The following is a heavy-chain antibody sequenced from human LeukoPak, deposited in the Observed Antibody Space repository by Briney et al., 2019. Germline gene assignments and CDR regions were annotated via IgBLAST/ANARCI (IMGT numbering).Heavy chain of an antibody. V-gene: IGHV4-59*02. CDR1: GGSVSSYY. D-gene: IGHD2-2*01. CDR3: ARARYANAWYAFDI. Sequence: SETLSLTCTVPGGSVSSYYWSWIRRPPGRGLEWIAYLSHSGSSDSNPSLTSRVTTLVDTSKNQFSLKLTSVTAADTAVYYCARARYANAWYAFDIWGHGTMVTVSS. J-gene: IGHJ3*02. CDR2: LSHSGSS.